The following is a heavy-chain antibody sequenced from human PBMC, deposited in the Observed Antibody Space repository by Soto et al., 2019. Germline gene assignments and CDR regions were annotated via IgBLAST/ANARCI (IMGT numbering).Heavy chain of an antibody. CDR3: AKYSDSSGDYYYGLDV. CDR2: IREDGNEK. CDR1: GFTFSSYW. D-gene: IGHD6-6*01. J-gene: IGHJ6*02. Sequence: GGSLRLSCAASGFTFSSYWMGWVRQAPGKGLEWVANIREDGNEKYYVDSVKGRSTISRDNSRSTLYLQMNSLRAEDTAVYYCAKYSDSSGDYYYGLDVWGQGTTVTVSS. V-gene: IGHV3-7*03.